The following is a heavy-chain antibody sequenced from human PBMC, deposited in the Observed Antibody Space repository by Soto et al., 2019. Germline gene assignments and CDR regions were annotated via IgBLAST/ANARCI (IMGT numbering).Heavy chain of an antibody. D-gene: IGHD5-12*01. J-gene: IGHJ4*02. V-gene: IGHV3-15*01. CDR2: IKSKTDGGTT. CDR1: GFTFSNAW. Sequence: GGSLRLSCAASGFTFSNAWMSWVRQAPGKGLEWVGGIKSKTDGGTTDYAAPVKGRFTISRDDSKSTLYLQMNSLKTEDAAVYYCTTDDSGYDYWGQGTLVTVSS. CDR3: TTDDSGYDY.